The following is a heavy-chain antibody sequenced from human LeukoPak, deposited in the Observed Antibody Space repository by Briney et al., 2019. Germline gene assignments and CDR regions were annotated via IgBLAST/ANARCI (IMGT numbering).Heavy chain of an antibody. V-gene: IGHV3-9*01. J-gene: IGHJ4*02. Sequence: SLRLSCAASGFTFDDYAMHWVRQAPGKGLEWVSGITWNSGSIGYADSVKGRFTISRDNAKNSLYLQMNSLRAEDTALYYCAKDRVTFGGVIVTLFDYWGQGTLVTVSS. CDR2: ITWNSGSI. CDR3: AKDRVTFGGVIVTLFDY. D-gene: IGHD3-16*02. CDR1: GFTFDDYA.